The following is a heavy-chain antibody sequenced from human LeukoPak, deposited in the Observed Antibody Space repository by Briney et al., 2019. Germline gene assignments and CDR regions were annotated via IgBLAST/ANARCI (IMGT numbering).Heavy chain of an antibody. CDR3: ARRYYDREHVFDP. CDR1: GGSISSYY. J-gene: IGHJ5*02. V-gene: IGHV4-59*08. D-gene: IGHD3-22*01. Sequence: PSETLSLTCSVSGGSISSYYWSWIRQPPGKGLEWIGYIYYSGSTNYNPSHKSRVTISVDTTNNQFSLQLSSVTAGDRAVYYCARRYYDREHVFDPWGQGTLVTVSS. CDR2: IYYSGST.